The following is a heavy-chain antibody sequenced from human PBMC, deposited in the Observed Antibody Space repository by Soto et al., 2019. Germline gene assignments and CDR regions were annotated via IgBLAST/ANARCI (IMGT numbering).Heavy chain of an antibody. V-gene: IGHV4-39*01. J-gene: IGHJ5*02. Sequence: SETLSLTCTVSGGSISSSSYYWGWIRQPPGKGLEWIGSIYYSGSTYYNPSLKSRVTISVDTSKNQFSLKLSSVTAADTAVYYCARQAYYYDSSGYYYIRWFDPWGQGTLVTVS. CDR1: GGSISSSSYY. D-gene: IGHD3-22*01. CDR3: ARQAYYYDSSGYYYIRWFDP. CDR2: IYYSGST.